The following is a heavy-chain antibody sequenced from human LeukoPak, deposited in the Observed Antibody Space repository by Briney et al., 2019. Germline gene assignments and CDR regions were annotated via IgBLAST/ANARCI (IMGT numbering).Heavy chain of an antibody. CDR3: ASSYDSSGYPFDY. D-gene: IGHD3-22*01. CDR2: IYHSGST. V-gene: IGHV4-30-2*01. J-gene: IGHJ4*02. CDR1: GGSISSGGYS. Sequence: PSETLSLTWAVSGGSISSGGYSWSWIRQPPGKGLEWIGYIYHSGSTYYNPSLKSRVTISVDRSKNQFSLKLSSVTAADTAVYYCASSYDSSGYPFDYWGQGTLVTVSS.